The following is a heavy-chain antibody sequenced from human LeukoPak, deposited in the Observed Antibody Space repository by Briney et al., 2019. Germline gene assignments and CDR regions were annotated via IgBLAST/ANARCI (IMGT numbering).Heavy chain of an antibody. V-gene: IGHV1-2*02. CDR2: INPNSGGT. D-gene: IGHD5-18*01. Sequence: ASVKVSCKASGYTFTGYYMHWVRQAPGQGLEWMGWINPNSGGTNYAQKFQGRVTMTRDTSISTAYVELSRLKSDDTAVYYCARDRGIQLWYRWDYWGQGTLVTVSS. CDR3: ARDRGIQLWYRWDY. J-gene: IGHJ4*02. CDR1: GYTFTGYY.